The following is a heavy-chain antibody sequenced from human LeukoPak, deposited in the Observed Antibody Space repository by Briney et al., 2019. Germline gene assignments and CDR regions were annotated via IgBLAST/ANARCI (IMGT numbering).Heavy chain of an antibody. D-gene: IGHD1-7*01. CDR1: GGSISSGSYY. CDR3: ARDRGWNYAFDI. V-gene: IGHV4-61*02. CDR2: IYTSGST. J-gene: IGHJ4*02. Sequence: SQTLSLTCTVSGGSISSGSYYWSWIRQPARKGLEWIGRIYTSGSTNYNPSLKSRVTISVDTSKNQFSLKLSSVTAADTAVYYCARDRGWNYAFDIWGQGTLVTVSS.